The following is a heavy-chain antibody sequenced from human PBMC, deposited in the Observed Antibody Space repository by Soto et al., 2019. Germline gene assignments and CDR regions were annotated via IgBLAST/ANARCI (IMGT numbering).Heavy chain of an antibody. CDR1: GGSFSGYY. Sequence: QVQLQQWGAGLLKPSETLSLTCAVYGGSFSGYYWSWIRQPPGKGLEWIGEINHSGSTNYNPSLKSRVTISVDTSKNQFSLTLSSVAAADTAVYYCARGRYSSGWYAPNFDYWGQGTLVTVSS. V-gene: IGHV4-34*01. CDR2: INHSGST. D-gene: IGHD6-19*01. J-gene: IGHJ4*02. CDR3: ARGRYSSGWYAPNFDY.